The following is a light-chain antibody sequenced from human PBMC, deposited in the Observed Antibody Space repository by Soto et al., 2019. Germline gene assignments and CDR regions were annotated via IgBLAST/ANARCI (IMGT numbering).Light chain of an antibody. V-gene: IGLV2-11*01. Sequence: QSVLTQPRSVSGSPGQSVTISCTGTSSDVGGYNSVSCYQQHPGKAPKLMIYDVSKRPSGVPDRFSGSKSGNTASLTISGLQAEDEADYYCCSFAGTSYVFGTGTKLTVL. CDR1: SSDVGGYNS. J-gene: IGLJ1*01. CDR3: CSFAGTSYV. CDR2: DVS.